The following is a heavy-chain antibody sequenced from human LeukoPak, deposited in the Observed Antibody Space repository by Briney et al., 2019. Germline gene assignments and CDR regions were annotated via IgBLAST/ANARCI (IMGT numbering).Heavy chain of an antibody. CDR1: GFTFSSYD. J-gene: IGHJ4*02. Sequence: GGSLRLSCAASGFTFSSYDMSWVRQAPGKGLEWVSGISGSDGSTNYADSVKGRFTISRENSKNTLYLQMNSLRAEDTAVYYCAKDSAKKYDDYWGQGTLVTVSS. CDR3: AKDSAKKYDDY. D-gene: IGHD2/OR15-2a*01. CDR2: ISGSDGST. V-gene: IGHV3-23*01.